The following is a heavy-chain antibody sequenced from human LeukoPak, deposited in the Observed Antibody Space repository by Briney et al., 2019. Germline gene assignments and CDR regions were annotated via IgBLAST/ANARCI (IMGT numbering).Heavy chain of an antibody. V-gene: IGHV3-11*04. Sequence: GGSLRLSCAASGFTFSDYYMSWIRQAPGKGLEWVSYISSSGSTIYYADSVKGRFTISRDNAKNSLYLQMNSLRAEDTAVYYCASDSIKGGRGWNTRVVPAASDAFDIWGQGTMVTVSS. J-gene: IGHJ3*02. D-gene: IGHD2-2*01. CDR3: ASDSIKGGRGWNTRVVPAASDAFDI. CDR1: GFTFSDYY. CDR2: ISSSGSTI.